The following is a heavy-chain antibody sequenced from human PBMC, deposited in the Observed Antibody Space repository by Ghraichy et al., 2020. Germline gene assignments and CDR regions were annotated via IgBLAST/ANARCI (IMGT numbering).Heavy chain of an antibody. CDR1: GFTFSNAW. CDR2: IKNNANGGTT. J-gene: IGHJ4*02. D-gene: IGHD1-26*01. Sequence: GGSLRLSCAASGFTFSNAWMSWVRQAPGKGLEWVGLIKNNANGGTTHYAAPVKGRFTISRDDSKNTLYLQMNSLTTEDTAVYYCTTPDSGTYSWGQGTLVTV. CDR3: TTPDSGTYS. V-gene: IGHV3-15*01.